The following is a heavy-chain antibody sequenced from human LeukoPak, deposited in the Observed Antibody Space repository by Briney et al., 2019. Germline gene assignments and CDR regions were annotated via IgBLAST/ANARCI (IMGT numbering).Heavy chain of an antibody. J-gene: IGHJ6*03. Sequence: SETLSLTCTVSGGSISSSSYYWGWIRQPAGKGLEWIGRIYTSGSTNYNPSLKSRVTISVDTSKNQFSLKLSSVTAADTAVYYCARGIAVAGNLYYYYYYMDVWGKGTTVTISS. D-gene: IGHD6-19*01. V-gene: IGHV4-61*02. CDR1: GGSISSSSYY. CDR3: ARGIAVAGNLYYYYYYMDV. CDR2: IYTSGST.